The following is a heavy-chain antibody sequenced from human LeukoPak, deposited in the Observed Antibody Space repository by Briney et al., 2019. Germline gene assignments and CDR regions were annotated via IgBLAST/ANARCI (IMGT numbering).Heavy chain of an antibody. Sequence: GGSLRLSCAASGFTFSRYWMHWVRQGPGKGLVWVSRSNSDGSSTSYADSVKGRFTISRDNAKNTLYLQMNSLRAEDTAVYYCARGRVMYYYGAGSPDYWGQGTLVTVSS. V-gene: IGHV3-74*01. CDR3: ARGRVMYYYGAGSPDY. D-gene: IGHD3-10*01. CDR2: SNSDGSST. CDR1: GFTFSRYW. J-gene: IGHJ4*02.